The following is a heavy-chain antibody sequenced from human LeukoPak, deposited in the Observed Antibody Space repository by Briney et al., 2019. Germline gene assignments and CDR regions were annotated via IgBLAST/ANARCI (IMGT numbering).Heavy chain of an antibody. D-gene: IGHD3-9*01. CDR3: GKGLTRRYLDY. CDR2: IWYDGSNK. J-gene: IGHJ4*02. CDR1: GFTFSSYG. Sequence: PGGSLRLSCAASGFTFSSYGMHWVRQAPGKGLEWVAVIWYDGSNKYYRDSIKGRFTISRDNSKNTLYLQMNSLRAEDTAVYYCGKGLTRRYLDYWGQGTLVTVSS. V-gene: IGHV3-33*06.